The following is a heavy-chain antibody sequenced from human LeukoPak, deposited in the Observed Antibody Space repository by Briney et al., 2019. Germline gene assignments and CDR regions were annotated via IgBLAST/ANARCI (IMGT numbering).Heavy chain of an antibody. CDR3: ARRYSSGWSTLPIDY. CDR2: IYYSGST. J-gene: IGHJ4*02. Sequence: SETLSLTCAVYGGSFSGYYWSWIRQPPGKGLEWIGSIYYSGSTYYNPSLKSRVTISVDTSKNQFSLKLSSVTAADTAVYYCARRYSSGWSTLPIDYWGQGTLVTVSS. CDR1: GGSFSGYY. D-gene: IGHD6-19*01. V-gene: IGHV4-34*01.